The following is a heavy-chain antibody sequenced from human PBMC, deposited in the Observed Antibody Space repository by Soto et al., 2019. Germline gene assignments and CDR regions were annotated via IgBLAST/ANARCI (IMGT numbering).Heavy chain of an antibody. CDR3: ARDLRDYYGSGSYYYFDY. V-gene: IGHV3-48*02. CDR2: ISSSGFSR. J-gene: IGHJ4*02. CDR1: GFTFSSFG. D-gene: IGHD3-10*01. Sequence: GGSLRLSCVVSGFTFSSFGMNWVRQAPGKGLEWVSYISSSGFSRYHADSVKGRFTISRDNANNSLFLQMNSLRDEDTAVYFCARDLRDYYGSGSYYYFDYWGQGTLVTVSS.